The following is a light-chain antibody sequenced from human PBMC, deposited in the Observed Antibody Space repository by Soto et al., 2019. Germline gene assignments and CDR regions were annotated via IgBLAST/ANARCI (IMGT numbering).Light chain of an antibody. CDR3: QYHGSSPIT. Sequence: TVLTQSPGTLSLSPWERATLSCRASQSVSSSYLAWYQQKPGQAPRPLIFAASSRASGIPDRFSGSGSGTDFTLTISRLEPEDFALFYCQYHGSSPITFGQGTRLEIK. J-gene: IGKJ5*01. V-gene: IGKV3-20*01. CDR2: AAS. CDR1: QSVSSSY.